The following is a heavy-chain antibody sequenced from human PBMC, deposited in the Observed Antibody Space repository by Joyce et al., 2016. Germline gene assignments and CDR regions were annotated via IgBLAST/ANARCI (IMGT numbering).Heavy chain of an antibody. CDR2: TSRSGDRI. CDR1: GFIFSSKE. CDR3: ASPSCDV. V-gene: IGHV3-48*03. J-gene: IGHJ4*02. Sequence: EVQLVESGGGLVQPGGSLILSCAASGFIFSSKEMNWVRQAPGKGLEWIAYTSRSGDRIHYADSVRGRFTISRDNGGSSLYLQMESLRAEDTAMYYCASPSCDVWGQGSLVTVSS.